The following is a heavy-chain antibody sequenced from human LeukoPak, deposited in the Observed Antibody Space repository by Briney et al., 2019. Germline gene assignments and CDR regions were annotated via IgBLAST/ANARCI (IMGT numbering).Heavy chain of an antibody. CDR3: ARDPARGGAEANWFDP. J-gene: IGHJ5*02. CDR2: INHSGST. D-gene: IGHD4-17*01. CDR1: GGSFSGYY. Sequence: SETLSLTCAVYGGSFSGYYWSWIRQPPGKGLEWIGEINHSGSTKYNPSLKSRVAISVDTSKNQLSLKLSSVTAADTAVYYCARDPARGGAEANWFDPWGQGTPVTVSS. V-gene: IGHV4-34*01.